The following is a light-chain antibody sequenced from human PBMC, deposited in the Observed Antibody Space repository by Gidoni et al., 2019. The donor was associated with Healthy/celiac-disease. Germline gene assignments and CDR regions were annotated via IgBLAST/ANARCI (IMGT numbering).Light chain of an antibody. CDR2: AAS. CDR3: QQSYSTPPWT. Sequence: DIQMTQSPSSLSASVGDRVTIPCRASQSISSYLNWYQQKPGKAPKLLIYAASSLQSGVPSRFSGSESGTDFTLTISSLQPEDFATYYCQQSYSTPPWTFGQGTKVEIK. V-gene: IGKV1-39*01. CDR1: QSISSY. J-gene: IGKJ1*01.